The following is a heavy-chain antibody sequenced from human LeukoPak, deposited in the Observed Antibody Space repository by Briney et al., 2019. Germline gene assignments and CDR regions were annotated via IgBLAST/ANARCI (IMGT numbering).Heavy chain of an antibody. CDR2: IHHNGDIT. CDR1: GFTLTWHV. CDR3: ARDAGITIFGVHWGFDP. Sequence: GGSLRLSCSASGFTLTWHVMHWVRQAPGKALEYVSFIHHNGDITSYADSVKGRFTISRDNAKNSLYLQMNSLRDEDTAVYYCARDAGITIFGVHWGFDPWGQGTLVTVSS. V-gene: IGHV3-64*04. J-gene: IGHJ5*02. D-gene: IGHD3-3*01.